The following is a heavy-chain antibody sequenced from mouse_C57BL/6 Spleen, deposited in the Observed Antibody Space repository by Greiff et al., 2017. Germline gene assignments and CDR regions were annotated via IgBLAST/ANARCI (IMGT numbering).Heavy chain of an antibody. J-gene: IGHJ3*01. V-gene: IGHV1-64*01. CDR3: AREGVYYDYDWFAY. CDR1: GYTFTSYW. Sequence: VQLQQPGAELVKPGASVKLSCKASGYTFTSYWLHWVQQRPGQGLEWIGLINPNSGSTNYNEKFKSKATLTVDKSSSTAYMQLSSLTSKDSAVYDCAREGVYYDYDWFAYWGPGTLVTVSA. D-gene: IGHD2-4*01. CDR2: INPNSGST.